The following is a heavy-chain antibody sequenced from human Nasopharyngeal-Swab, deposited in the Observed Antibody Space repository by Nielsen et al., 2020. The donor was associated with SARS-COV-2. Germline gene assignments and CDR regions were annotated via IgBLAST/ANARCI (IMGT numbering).Heavy chain of an antibody. Sequence: GGSLRLSCAASGFTFSGYGMHWVRQAPGKGLEWVAVISYDGSNKYYADSVKGRFTISRDNSKNTLYLQMNSLRAEDTAVYYCAKNSGYDSFDYWGQGTLVTVSS. CDR2: ISYDGSNK. CDR3: AKNSGYDSFDY. J-gene: IGHJ4*02. D-gene: IGHD5-12*01. V-gene: IGHV3-30*18. CDR1: GFTFSGYG.